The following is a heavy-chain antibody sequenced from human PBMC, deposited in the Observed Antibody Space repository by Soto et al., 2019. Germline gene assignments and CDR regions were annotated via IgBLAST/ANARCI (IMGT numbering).Heavy chain of an antibody. J-gene: IGHJ4*02. CDR2: IIPIFGTA. CDR1: GGTFSSYA. Sequence: QVQLVQSGAEVKKPGSSVKVSCTASGGTFSSYAISWVRQAPGQGLEWMGGIIPIFGTANYAQKFQGRVTITADESTSTAYMELSSLRSEDTAVYYCASESLPRGYKKVDYWGQGTLVTVSS. V-gene: IGHV1-69*01. D-gene: IGHD5-18*01. CDR3: ASESLPRGYKKVDY.